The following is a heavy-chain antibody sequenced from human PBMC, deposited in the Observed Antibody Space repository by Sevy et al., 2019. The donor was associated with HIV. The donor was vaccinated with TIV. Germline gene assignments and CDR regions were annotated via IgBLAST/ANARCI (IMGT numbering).Heavy chain of an antibody. D-gene: IGHD5-12*01. V-gene: IGHV3-7*03. CDR1: GFTFSSYW. Sequence: LSLTCAASGFTFSSYWMSWVRQAPGKGLEWVANIKQDGSEKYYVDSVKGRFTISRDNAKNSLYLQMNSLRAEDTAVYYCAREVEMATITEGYWGQGTLVTVSS. CDR2: IKQDGSEK. CDR3: AREVEMATITEGY. J-gene: IGHJ4*02.